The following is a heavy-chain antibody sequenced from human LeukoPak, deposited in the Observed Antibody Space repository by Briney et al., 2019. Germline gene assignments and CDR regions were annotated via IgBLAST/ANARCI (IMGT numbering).Heavy chain of an antibody. V-gene: IGHV4-39*02. CDR3: AREWLQSELHIYYYYYGMDV. J-gene: IGHJ6*02. Sequence: PSETLSLTCTVSGGSISSSSYYWGWIRQPPGKGLEWIGSIYYSGSTYYNPSLKSRVTISVDTSKNQFSLKLSSVTAADTAVYYCAREWLQSELHIYYYYYGMDVWGQGTTVTVSS. CDR2: IYYSGST. D-gene: IGHD5-24*01. CDR1: GGSISSSSYY.